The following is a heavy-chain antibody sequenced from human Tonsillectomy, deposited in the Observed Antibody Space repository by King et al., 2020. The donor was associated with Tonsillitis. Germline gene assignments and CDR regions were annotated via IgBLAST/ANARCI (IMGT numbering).Heavy chain of an antibody. CDR3: ASVLDYGVYVNWGAGY. CDR2: LSGSGGNT. Sequence: VQLVESGGGLVQPGGSLRLSCAASGFTFSSYAMTWVRQAPGKGLEWVSSLSGSGGNTYYADSVKGRFTISRDNSKNTLYRQMSSLRVEDTAMYYCASVLDYGVYVNWGAGYWCQGTLVTVSS. D-gene: IGHD4-17*01. V-gene: IGHV3-23*04. CDR1: GFTFSSYA. J-gene: IGHJ4*02.